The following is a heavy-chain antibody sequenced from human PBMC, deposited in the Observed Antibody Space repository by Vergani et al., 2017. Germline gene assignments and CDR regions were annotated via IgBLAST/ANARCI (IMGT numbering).Heavy chain of an antibody. CDR3: ARGPGWYYGGNPFGY. J-gene: IGHJ4*02. CDR1: GGSFSGYY. Sequence: QVQLQQWGAGLLKPSETLSITCAVYGGSFSGYYWSWIRQPPGKGLEWIGEINHSGSTNYNPSLKSRVTISVDTSKNQFSLKLSSVTAADTAVYYCARGPGWYYGGNPFGYWGQGTLVTVSS. D-gene: IGHD4-23*01. V-gene: IGHV4-34*01. CDR2: INHSGST.